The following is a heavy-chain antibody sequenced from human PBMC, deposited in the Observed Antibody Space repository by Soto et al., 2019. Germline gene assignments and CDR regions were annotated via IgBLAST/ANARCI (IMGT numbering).Heavy chain of an antibody. CDR3: ASRVGEKTYYYDSSDYYPQ. CDR1: GYTFSNYA. J-gene: IGHJ4*02. D-gene: IGHD3-22*01. CDR2: INTGNGYT. Sequence: ASVKVSCKASGYTFSNYAIHWVRQAPGQRLEWMGWINTGNGYTKYSQKFQGRVSITRDTSASTAYLELSSLRSEDTAVYYCASRVGEKTYYYDSSDYYPQWGQGTLVTVSS. V-gene: IGHV1-3*04.